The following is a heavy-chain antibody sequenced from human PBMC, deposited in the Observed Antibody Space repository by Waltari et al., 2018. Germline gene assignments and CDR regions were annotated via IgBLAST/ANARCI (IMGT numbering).Heavy chain of an antibody. CDR3: AKGPHRNRLQLKSYYYGMDV. CDR1: GGSFSGFS. J-gene: IGHJ6*02. CDR2: SNHSGST. Sequence: QVQLQQWGAGLLKPSETLSLTCAVYGGSFSGFSWTWIRQPPGKGLEWIGESNHSGSTNYNPSLKSRVTISVDTSKKQFSLKLSSVTAADTAVYYCAKGPHRNRLQLKSYYYGMDVWGQGTTVSVSS. D-gene: IGHD5-12*01. V-gene: IGHV4-34*01.